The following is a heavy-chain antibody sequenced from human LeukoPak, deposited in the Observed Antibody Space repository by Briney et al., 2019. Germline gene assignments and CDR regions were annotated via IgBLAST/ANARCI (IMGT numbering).Heavy chain of an antibody. D-gene: IGHD6-13*01. CDR3: ARDLEAANTYYFDY. V-gene: IGHV3-66*01. CDR1: GFTFSSYA. CDR2: ISSAGTT. J-gene: IGHJ4*02. Sequence: GGSLRLSCAVSGFTFSSYAMNWVRQAPGKGLEWVSIISSAGTTYYADSVKGRFTISRDNSKNTVYLQVNSLRDEDTAVYYCARDLEAANTYYFDYWGQGTMVTVSS.